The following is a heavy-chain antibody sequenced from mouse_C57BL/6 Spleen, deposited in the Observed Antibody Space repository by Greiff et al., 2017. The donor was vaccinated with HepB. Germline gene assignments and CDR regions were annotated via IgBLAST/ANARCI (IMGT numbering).Heavy chain of an antibody. D-gene: IGHD3-2*02. CDR2: IDPSDSYT. J-gene: IGHJ4*01. CDR3: ARKGTAQAVYAMDY. V-gene: IGHV1-50*01. CDR1: GYTFTSYW. Sequence: QVQLQQSGAELVKPGASVKLSCKASGYTFTSYWMQWVKQRPGQGLEWIGEIDPSDSYTNYNQKFKGKATLTVDTSSSTAYMQLSSLTSEDSAVYYCARKGTAQAVYAMDYWGQGTSVTVSS.